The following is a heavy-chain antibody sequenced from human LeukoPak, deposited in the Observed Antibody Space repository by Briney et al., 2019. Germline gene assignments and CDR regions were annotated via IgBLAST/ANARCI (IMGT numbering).Heavy chain of an antibody. V-gene: IGHV3-11*01. D-gene: IGHD3-9*01. Sequence: PGGSLRLSCAASGFTFSDYHMSWIRQAPGKGLEWVSYISSSGSAIYYADSVKGRFTISRDNAKNSLYLQMNSLRAEDTAVYYCARDLVRYFDWYNWFDPWGQGTLVTVSS. CDR1: GFTFSDYH. CDR2: ISSSGSAI. CDR3: ARDLVRYFDWYNWFDP. J-gene: IGHJ5*02.